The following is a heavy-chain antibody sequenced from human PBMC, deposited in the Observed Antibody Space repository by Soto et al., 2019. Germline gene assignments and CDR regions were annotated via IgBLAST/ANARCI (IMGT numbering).Heavy chain of an antibody. CDR2: IYYSGST. D-gene: IGHD3-10*01. V-gene: IGHV4-59*01. J-gene: IGHJ5*02. CDR3: ARDPYYGSGSYLSWFDP. Sequence: SETLSLTCTVSGGSISSYYWSWIRQPPGKGLEWIGYIYYSGSTNYNPSLKSRVTISVDTSKNQFSLKLSSVTAADTAVYYCARDPYYGSGSYLSWFDPWGQGTLVTVSS. CDR1: GGSISSYY.